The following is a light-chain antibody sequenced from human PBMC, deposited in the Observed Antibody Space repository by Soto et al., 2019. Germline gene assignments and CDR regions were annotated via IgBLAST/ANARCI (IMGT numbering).Light chain of an antibody. CDR1: SSNIGAGYD. Sequence: QSALTQPPSVSGAPGQRVTISCTGSSSNIGAGYDVHWYQQLPGTAPKLLIYGNSNRPSGVPDRFSGSKSGTSASLAISGLQAEYEADYYCQSYDSSLSVVFGGGTKPTVL. J-gene: IGLJ2*01. CDR3: QSYDSSLSVV. CDR2: GNS. V-gene: IGLV1-40*01.